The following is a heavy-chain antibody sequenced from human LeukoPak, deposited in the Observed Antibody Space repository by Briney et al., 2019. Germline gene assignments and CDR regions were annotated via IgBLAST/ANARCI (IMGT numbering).Heavy chain of an antibody. Sequence: SETLSLTCTVSGGSISSYYWSWIRQPPGKGLEWIGYIYYSGSTNYNPSHKSRVTISVDTSKNQFSLKLSSVTAADTAVYYCARAAHSGYWGPDAFDIWGQGTMVTVSS. CDR2: IYYSGST. CDR3: ARAAHSGYWGPDAFDI. J-gene: IGHJ3*02. V-gene: IGHV4-59*01. D-gene: IGHD3-22*01. CDR1: GGSISSYY.